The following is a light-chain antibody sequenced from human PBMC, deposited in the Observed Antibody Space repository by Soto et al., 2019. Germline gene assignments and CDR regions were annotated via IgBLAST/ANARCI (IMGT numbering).Light chain of an antibody. V-gene: IGKV3-20*01. CDR1: QSVSSSS. CDR3: HQYVSSPYT. Sequence: EIGLTQSPGTLSLSPGERATLSCRASQSVSSSSLAWYQQKPGQAPRLLIYGASSRATGIPDRFSGSGSGPDFTLNINRLELEDFAVYYCHQYVSSPYTFGQGTTLDI. J-gene: IGKJ2*01. CDR2: GAS.